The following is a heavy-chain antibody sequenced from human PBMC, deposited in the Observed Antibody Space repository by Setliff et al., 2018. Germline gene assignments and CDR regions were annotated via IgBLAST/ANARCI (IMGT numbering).Heavy chain of an antibody. CDR3: VRSSAPQVVLAADFDF. V-gene: IGHV1-46*01. CDR1: GYTFIYYY. Sequence: ASVKVSCKASGYTFIYYYIHWVRQAPGQGLEWMGLINPSGGGTIYARKFQGRVTMARETSTSTVYMELSGLRSEDTAVYYCVRSSAPQVVLAADFDFWGQGTPVTVS. J-gene: IGHJ4*02. D-gene: IGHD6-19*01. CDR2: INPSGGGT.